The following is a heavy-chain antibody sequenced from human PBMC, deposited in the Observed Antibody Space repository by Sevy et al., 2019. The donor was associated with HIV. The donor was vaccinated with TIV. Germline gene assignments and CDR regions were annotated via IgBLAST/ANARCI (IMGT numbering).Heavy chain of an antibody. CDR3: VRVGIVTAFYGMDV. V-gene: IGHV3-48*03. CDR1: GFTFSSYE. Sequence: GGSLRLSCAVSGFTFSSYEMNWVRQAPGKGLEWVSYIGSLGSPINYADSLKGRLTISRDNAKNSLYLQLNSLTAEDTAVYYCVRVGIVTAFYGMDVWGHGSTVTASS. J-gene: IGHJ6*02. D-gene: IGHD1-26*01. CDR2: IGSLGSPI.